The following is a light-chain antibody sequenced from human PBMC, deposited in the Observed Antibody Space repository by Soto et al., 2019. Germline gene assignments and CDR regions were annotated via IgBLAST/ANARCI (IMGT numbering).Light chain of an antibody. CDR1: QSVSSN. Sequence: EIVLTQSPATLSLSPGERATLYCTASQSVSSNLAWYQQKPGRAPRLLIYGASTRATGIPDRFTGSGSETDFTLTISSLEPEDFAVYYCQHRMNWPLTLGQGTRLEIK. J-gene: IGKJ5*01. V-gene: IGKV3-11*01. CDR2: GAS. CDR3: QHRMNWPLT.